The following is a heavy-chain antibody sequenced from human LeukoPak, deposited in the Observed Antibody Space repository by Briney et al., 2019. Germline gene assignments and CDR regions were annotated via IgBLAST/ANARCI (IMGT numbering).Heavy chain of an antibody. CDR3: ARSSYDDNSGYYYSDY. V-gene: IGHV4-34*01. D-gene: IGHD3-22*01. CDR2: INLNGNT. Sequence: PSETLSLTCAVYGGSFSGYYWSWIRQAPGKRLEWIGEINLNGNTNYNPSLKSRVTISVDTSKNQFSLNLSSVTAADTAVYYCARSSYDDNSGYYYSDYWGQGTLVTVSS. J-gene: IGHJ4*02. CDR1: GGSFSGYY.